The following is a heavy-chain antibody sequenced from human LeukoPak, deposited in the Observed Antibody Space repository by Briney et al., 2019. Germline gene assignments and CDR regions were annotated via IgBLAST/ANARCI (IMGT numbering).Heavy chain of an antibody. CDR1: GFTFSSYS. V-gene: IGHV3-21*04. J-gene: IGHJ4*02. CDR2: ISSSSSYI. D-gene: IGHD4/OR15-4a*01. Sequence: KPGGSLRLSCAASGFTFSSYSMNWVRQAPGKGLEWVSSISSSSSYIYYADSVKGRFTISRDNAKNSLHLQMNSLRVEDTAVYYCARRAGAYSHPYDYWGQGTLVTVSS. CDR3: ARRAGAYSHPYDY.